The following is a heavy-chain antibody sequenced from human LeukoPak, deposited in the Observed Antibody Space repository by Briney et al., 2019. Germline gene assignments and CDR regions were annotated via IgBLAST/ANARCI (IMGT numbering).Heavy chain of an antibody. CDR1: GDSISFNY. Sequence: SETLSLTCTVSGDSISFNYWSWIRQPPGKGLEWIGYIYYSGSTNYNPSLKSRVTISVDTSKNQFSLKLSSVTAADTAVYYCAREEYYYGSGSPTPTDWGQGTLVTVSS. CDR3: AREEYYYGSGSPTPTD. J-gene: IGHJ4*02. CDR2: IYYSGST. V-gene: IGHV4-59*01. D-gene: IGHD3-10*01.